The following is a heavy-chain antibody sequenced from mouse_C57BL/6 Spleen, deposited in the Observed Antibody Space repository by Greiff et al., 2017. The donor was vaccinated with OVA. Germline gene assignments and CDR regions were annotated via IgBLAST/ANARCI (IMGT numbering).Heavy chain of an antibody. V-gene: IGHV1-4*01. J-gene: IGHJ3*01. CDR2: INPSSGYT. D-gene: IGHD2-4*01. Sequence: VQLQQSGAELARPGASVKMSCKASGYTFTSYTMHWVKQRPGQGLEWIGYINPSSGYTKYNQKFKGKATLTADTSSSTAYMQLSSLTSEDSAVYYCARSGDYDAAWFAYWGQGTLVTVSA. CDR1: GYTFTSYT. CDR3: ARSGDYDAAWFAY.